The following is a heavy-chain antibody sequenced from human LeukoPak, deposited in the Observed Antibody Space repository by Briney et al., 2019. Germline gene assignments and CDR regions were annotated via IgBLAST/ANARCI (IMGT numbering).Heavy chain of an antibody. D-gene: IGHD6-13*01. V-gene: IGHV4-34*12. J-gene: IGHJ5*02. CDR3: ARGPAAVHP. Sequence: SETLSLTCAVSGYSLTNHYWIWIRQPPGKGLEWIGEILHPGSTNYNPSFKSRVTVSIDTSKIQFFLSLTSVTAADTAVYYRARGPAAVHPWGQGTLVTVSS. CDR2: ILHPGST. CDR1: GYSLTNHY.